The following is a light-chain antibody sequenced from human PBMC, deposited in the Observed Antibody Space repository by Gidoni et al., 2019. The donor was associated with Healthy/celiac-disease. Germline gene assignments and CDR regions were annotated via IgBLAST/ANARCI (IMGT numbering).Light chain of an antibody. CDR3: QKHSNWPT. CDR1: QSVSSY. Sequence: EIVLTQSPATLSLSRGERATLSCRASQSVSSYLAWYQQKPGQAPRLLIYDASNRATGIPARFSGSGSGTDFTLTISSLEPEDFAVYYCQKHSNWPTFGQGTKVEIK. V-gene: IGKV3-11*01. J-gene: IGKJ1*01. CDR2: DAS.